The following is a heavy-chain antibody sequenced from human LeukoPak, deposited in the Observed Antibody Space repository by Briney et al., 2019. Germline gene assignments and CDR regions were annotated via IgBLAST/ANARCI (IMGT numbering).Heavy chain of an antibody. D-gene: IGHD4-11*01. J-gene: IGHJ3*02. Sequence: SETLSLTCAVSGGSISSGGYSWSWIRQPPGKGLEWIGYIYHSGSTYYNPSLKSRVTISVDRSKNRFSLKLSSVTAADTAVYYCARGITTRDAFDIWGQGTMVTVSS. CDR2: IYHSGST. CDR1: GGSISSGGYS. V-gene: IGHV4-30-2*01. CDR3: ARGITTRDAFDI.